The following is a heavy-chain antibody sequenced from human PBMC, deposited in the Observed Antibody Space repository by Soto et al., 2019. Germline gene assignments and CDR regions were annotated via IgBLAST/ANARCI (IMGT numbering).Heavy chain of an antibody. CDR1: GGFVSSGSYY. J-gene: IGHJ3*02. CDR2: MSHSGGT. Sequence: PSETLSLTCGVYGGFVSSGSYYWCWIRQPPGKGLEWIGEMSHSGGTHFNPSLKSRVTISVDTSKNQFSLKMSSVTAADTALYYCARVERGTATTVVDAFDIWGPGTMVTVSS. V-gene: IGHV4-61*01. D-gene: IGHD1-1*01. CDR3: ARVERGTATTVVDAFDI.